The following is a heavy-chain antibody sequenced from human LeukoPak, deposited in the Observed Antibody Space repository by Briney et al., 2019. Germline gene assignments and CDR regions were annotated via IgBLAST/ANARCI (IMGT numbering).Heavy chain of an antibody. Sequence: SETLSLTCTVSGGSISSYYWSWLRQPPGKGLEWLGYIYYSGSTNYSPSLKSRVTISVDTSKNQFSLKLSSVTAADTAVYYCAKPPLRFGTYYYYYYMDVWGKGTTVTISS. CDR3: AKPPLRFGTYYYYYYMDV. J-gene: IGHJ6*03. CDR2: IYYSGST. V-gene: IGHV4-59*01. D-gene: IGHD5/OR15-5a*01. CDR1: GGSISSYY.